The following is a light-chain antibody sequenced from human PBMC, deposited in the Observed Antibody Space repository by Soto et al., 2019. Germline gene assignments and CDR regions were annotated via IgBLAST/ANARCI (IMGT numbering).Light chain of an antibody. V-gene: IGLV1-44*01. CDR3: AAWDDSLNAYV. CDR2: SNN. CDR1: SSNIGTNS. Sequence: QSVLTQPPSASGTPGQRVTISCSGSSSNIGTNSVNWYQQLPGTAPKRLIYSNNLRPSGVPDRFSGSKSGTSESLAISGLQPEVEADYYCAAWDDSLNAYVFGIGTKLTVL. J-gene: IGLJ1*01.